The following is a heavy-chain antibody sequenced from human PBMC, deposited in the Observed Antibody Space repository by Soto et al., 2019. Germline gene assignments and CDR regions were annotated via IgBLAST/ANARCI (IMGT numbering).Heavy chain of an antibody. V-gene: IGHV3-30-3*01. CDR3: ARESTIEVAWYYYGMDV. CDR1: GFTFSSYA. CDR2: ISYDGSNK. D-gene: IGHD6-19*01. J-gene: IGHJ6*02. Sequence: PGGSLRLSCAASGFTFSSYAMHWVRQAPGKGLEWVAVISYDGSNKYYADSVKGRFTISRDNSKNTLYLQMNSLRAEDTAVYYCARESTIEVAWYYYGMDVWGQGSTVTASS.